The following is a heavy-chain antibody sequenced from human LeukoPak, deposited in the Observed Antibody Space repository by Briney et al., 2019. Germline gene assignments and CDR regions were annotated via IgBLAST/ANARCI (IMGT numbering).Heavy chain of an antibody. J-gene: IGHJ4*02. Sequence: ASVQDSCKASLYTFTSYGIRWVRPAPGRGVEWVGLISAYNGNTNYAQKLQGRVTMTTDTSTSTAYMELRSLRSDDTAVYYCARDQLWGSSGPDYWGQGTLVTVSS. V-gene: IGHV1-18*01. CDR1: LYTFTSYG. D-gene: IGHD3-22*01. CDR2: ISAYNGNT. CDR3: ARDQLWGSSGPDY.